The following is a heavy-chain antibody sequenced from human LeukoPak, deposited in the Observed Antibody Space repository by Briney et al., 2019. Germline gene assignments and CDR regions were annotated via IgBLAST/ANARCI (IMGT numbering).Heavy chain of an antibody. Sequence: ASVKVSCKASGYTFTGYYMHWVRQAPGQGLEWMGWINPNSGGTNYAQKFQGRVTMTRDTSISTAYMELSSLRSEDTAVYYCARESEYCSSTSCPDYWGQGTLVTVSS. V-gene: IGHV1-2*02. CDR3: ARESEYCSSTSCPDY. CDR1: GYTFTGYY. J-gene: IGHJ4*02. CDR2: INPNSGGT. D-gene: IGHD2-2*01.